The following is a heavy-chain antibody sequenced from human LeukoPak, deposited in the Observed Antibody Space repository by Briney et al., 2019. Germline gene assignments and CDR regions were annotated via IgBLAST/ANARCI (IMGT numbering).Heavy chain of an antibody. CDR2: INAGNGNT. CDR1: GYTFTSYA. J-gene: IGHJ4*02. D-gene: IGHD2-15*01. CDR3: ARVPVYCSGGSCYGRYFDY. Sequence: ASVKASCKASGYTFTSYAMHWVRQAPGQRLEWMGWINAGNGNTKYSQKFQGRVTITRDTSASTAYMELSSLRSEDTAVYYCARVPVYCSGGSCYGRYFDYWGQGTLVTVSS. V-gene: IGHV1-3*01.